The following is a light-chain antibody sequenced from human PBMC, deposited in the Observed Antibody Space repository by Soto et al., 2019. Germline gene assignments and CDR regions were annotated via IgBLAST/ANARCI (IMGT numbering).Light chain of an antibody. V-gene: IGLV2-23*01. CDR2: EGS. CDR3: CSYAGSSTVV. Sequence: QCALTQPASVSGSPGQSITISCTGTSGNVGSYNLVAWYQQHPGKAPKLMIYEGSKRPSGVSNRFSGAKSGNTASLTISGLQAEDEADYYCCSYAGSSTVVFGGGTKLTAL. CDR1: SGNVGSYNL. J-gene: IGLJ2*01.